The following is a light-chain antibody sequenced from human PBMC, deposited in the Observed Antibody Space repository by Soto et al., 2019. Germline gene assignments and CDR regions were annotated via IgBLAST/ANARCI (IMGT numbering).Light chain of an antibody. V-gene: IGKV1-5*03. CDR2: KAS. CDR1: QSIDIW. J-gene: IGKJ4*01. Sequence: DIQMTQSPSTLSASVGDRVTITCRASQSIDIWLAWYQQKPGKAPKLLIYKASSLESGVPSRFSGSGSGTEFTLTISSLQPDDFTTYYCQQYSSYPLTFGGGTNVEIK. CDR3: QQYSSYPLT.